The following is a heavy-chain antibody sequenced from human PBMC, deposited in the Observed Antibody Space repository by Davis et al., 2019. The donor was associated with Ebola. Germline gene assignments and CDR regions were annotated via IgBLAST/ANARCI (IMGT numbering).Heavy chain of an antibody. CDR3: VRDPALVVTGGGWFFGL. Sequence: GGSLRLSCAASGFNLNGYDMNWVRQAPGKGLEWVSFISSSSNYIYYADSVKGQFTVSSDHAKNSLYLQMNSLRAEDTAVYYCVRDPALVVTGGGWFFGLWGRGTLVTVSS. J-gene: IGHJ2*01. V-gene: IGHV3-21*01. CDR2: ISSSSNYI. D-gene: IGHD2-21*02. CDR1: GFNLNGYD.